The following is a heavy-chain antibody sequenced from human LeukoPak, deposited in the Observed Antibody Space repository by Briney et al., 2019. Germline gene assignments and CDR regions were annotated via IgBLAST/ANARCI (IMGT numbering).Heavy chain of an antibody. Sequence: GGSLRLSCTPSGFPFNNYAMYWVRQPPRKGLEWVAGIFGSGGSAHYADSVKGRFTISRDNSKNTVYLQMDSLRGEDTAVYYCTKTTTGYSSGQYPGWPADHWGQGALVTVSS. CDR2: IFGSGGSA. D-gene: IGHD3-22*01. CDR3: TKTTTGYSSGQYPGWPADH. V-gene: IGHV3-23*01. CDR1: GFPFNNYA. J-gene: IGHJ4*02.